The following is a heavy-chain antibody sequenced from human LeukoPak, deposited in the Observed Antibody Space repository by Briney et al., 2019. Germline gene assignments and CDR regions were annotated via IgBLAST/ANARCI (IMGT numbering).Heavy chain of an antibody. J-gene: IGHJ6*02. CDR2: INHSGST. Sequence: SETLSLTCAVYGGSFSGYYWTWIRQPPGKGLEWIGEINHSGSTNYNPSLKSRVTISVDTSKNQFSLKLSSVTAADTAVYYCARGNEYCSSTSFYLRNPYYYYGMDVWGQGTTVTVSS. D-gene: IGHD2-2*01. V-gene: IGHV4-34*01. CDR1: GGSFSGYY. CDR3: ARGNEYCSSTSFYLRNPYYYYGMDV.